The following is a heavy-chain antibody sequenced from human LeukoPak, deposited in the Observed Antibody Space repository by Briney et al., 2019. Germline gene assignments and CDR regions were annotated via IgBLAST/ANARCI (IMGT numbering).Heavy chain of an antibody. CDR1: GFTFSSYS. CDR3: AGGGAAAALR. V-gene: IGHV3-21*01. CDR2: ITSSSSYI. Sequence: GGSLRLSCAASGFTFSSYSMNWVRQAPGKGLEWVSSITSSSSYIYYADSVKGRFTISRDNAKNSLYLQMNSLRAEDTAVYYCAGGGAAAALRWGQGTLVTVSS. D-gene: IGHD6-13*01. J-gene: IGHJ1*01.